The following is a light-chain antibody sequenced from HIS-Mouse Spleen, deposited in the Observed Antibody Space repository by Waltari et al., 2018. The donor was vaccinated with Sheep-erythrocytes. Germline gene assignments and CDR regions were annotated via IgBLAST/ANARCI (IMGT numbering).Light chain of an antibody. CDR3: SSYAGSNNWV. CDR2: EVS. J-gene: IGLJ3*02. CDR1: SSDVGGYNY. Sequence: QSALTQPPSASGSPGQSVTISCTGTSSDVGGYNYVSWYQQHPGKAPQLMIYEVSKRPAGGPARFSGSKSGNTAALTVSGLQAEDEADYYCSSYAGSNNWVFGGGTKLTVL. V-gene: IGLV2-8*01.